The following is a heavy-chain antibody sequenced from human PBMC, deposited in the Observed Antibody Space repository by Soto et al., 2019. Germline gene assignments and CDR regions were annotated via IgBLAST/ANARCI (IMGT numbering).Heavy chain of an antibody. CDR1: GDSISSNNW. V-gene: IGHV4-4*02. J-gene: IGHJ3*02. D-gene: IGHD4-17*01. CDR3: ARAGDFPLTGAFDI. CDR2: IYHSGST. Sequence: SETLSLTCAVSGDSISSNNWWSWVRQPPGKGLEWIGEIYHSGSTNYNPSLKSRVTILVDKSENQFSLKLNSVTAADTAVYYCARAGDFPLTGAFDIWGQGTTVTVSS.